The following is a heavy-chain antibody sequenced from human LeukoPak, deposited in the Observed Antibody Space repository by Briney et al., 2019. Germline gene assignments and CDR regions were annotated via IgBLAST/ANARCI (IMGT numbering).Heavy chain of an antibody. CDR1: GFTFSSYG. Sequence: GGSLRLSCAASGFTFSSYGMHWVRQAPGKGLEWVAVIWYDGSNKYYADSVKGRFTISRDNSKNTLYLQMNSLRAEDTAVYYCAKRQGLGYCSSTSCPDAFDIWGQGTVVAVSS. V-gene: IGHV3-33*06. CDR2: IWYDGSNK. D-gene: IGHD2-2*01. J-gene: IGHJ3*02. CDR3: AKRQGLGYCSSTSCPDAFDI.